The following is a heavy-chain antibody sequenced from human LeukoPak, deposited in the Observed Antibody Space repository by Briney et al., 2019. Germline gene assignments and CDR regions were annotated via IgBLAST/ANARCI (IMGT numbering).Heavy chain of an antibody. D-gene: IGHD4-11*01. J-gene: IGHJ4*02. V-gene: IGHV3-33*06. CDR3: EKDAQRGFDYSNSLEY. CDR1: GFTFSHYG. CDR2: IWSDGTNQ. Sequence: RAGGSLRLSCAASGFTFSHYGFHRVRQAPGKGLEWVAVIWSDGTNQFYADSVKGRFTISRDSSQKTVYLEMHSLRTEDTAMYYCEKDAQRGFDYSNSLEYWGPGTLVTVSS.